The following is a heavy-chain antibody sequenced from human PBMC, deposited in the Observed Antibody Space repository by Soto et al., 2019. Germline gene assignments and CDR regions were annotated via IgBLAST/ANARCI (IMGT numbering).Heavy chain of an antibody. J-gene: IGHJ3*02. CDR1: GYTFSTYA. CDR3: ARDVYYGSGYAFDI. D-gene: IGHD3-10*01. Sequence: QVQLVQSGAEVKMPGASVKVSCKASGYTFSTYAIHWLRQAPGQRLEWMGWINPDKGHPIYAQTFQGRVTITSDTSATTAYMELTSLTSEDTALYYCARDVYYGSGYAFDIWGQGTVVTVSS. V-gene: IGHV1-3*01. CDR2: INPDKGHP.